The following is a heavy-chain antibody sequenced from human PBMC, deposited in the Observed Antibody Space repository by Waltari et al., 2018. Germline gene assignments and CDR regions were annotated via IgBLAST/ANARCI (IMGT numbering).Heavy chain of an antibody. J-gene: IGHJ4*02. V-gene: IGHV3-30*18. Sequence: QVQLVESGGGVVQPGRSLRLSCAASGFTFSSYGMHWVRQAPGKGLGWVAVKSYDGSNKYYADSVKGRFTISRDNSKNTLYLQMNSLRAEDTAVYYCAKDVYLGGSDYWGQGTLVTVSS. CDR2: KSYDGSNK. CDR3: AKDVYLGGSDY. CDR1: GFTFSSYG. D-gene: IGHD3-16*01.